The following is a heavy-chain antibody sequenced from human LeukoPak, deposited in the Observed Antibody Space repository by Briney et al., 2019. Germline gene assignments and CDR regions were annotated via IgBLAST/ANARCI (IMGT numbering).Heavy chain of an antibody. CDR1: KFTFRNYA. V-gene: IGHV3-30*03. Sequence: GGSLRLSCAAFKFTFRNYAMSWVRQAPGKGLEWVAVISYDGSNKYYADSVKGRFTISRDNSKNTLYLQMNSLRAEDTAVYYCARDLRDYWGQGTLVTVSS. J-gene: IGHJ4*02. CDR2: ISYDGSNK. CDR3: ARDLRDY.